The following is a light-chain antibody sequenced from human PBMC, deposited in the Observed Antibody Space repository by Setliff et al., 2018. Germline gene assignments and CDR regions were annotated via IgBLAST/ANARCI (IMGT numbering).Light chain of an antibody. CDR1: SSDVGGYDY. V-gene: IGLV2-14*03. CDR3: SSYTVGSTLSV. CDR2: DVT. J-gene: IGLJ1*01. Sequence: ALAQPASVSGSPGQSITFSCTGSSSDVGGYDYVSWYQQHPGKAPKLLIYDVTNRPSGVSNRFSGSKSGNTASLTISGLQAEDEAEYFCSSYTVGSTLSVFGTGTKGTVL.